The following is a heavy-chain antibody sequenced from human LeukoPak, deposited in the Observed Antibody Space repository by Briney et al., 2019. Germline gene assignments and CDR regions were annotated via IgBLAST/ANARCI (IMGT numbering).Heavy chain of an antibody. CDR1: GGSISSGGYY. D-gene: IGHD6-6*01. CDR3: ASLPGGSSSFRPVYYYYYGMDV. V-gene: IGHV4-31*03. J-gene: IGHJ6*02. CDR2: IYYSGST. Sequence: SQTLSLTCTVSGGSISSGGYYWSWIRQHPGKGLEWIGYIYYSGSTYYNPSLKSRVTISVDTSKNQFSLKLSSVTAADTAVYYCASLPGGSSSFRPVYYYYYGMDVWGQGTTVTVSS.